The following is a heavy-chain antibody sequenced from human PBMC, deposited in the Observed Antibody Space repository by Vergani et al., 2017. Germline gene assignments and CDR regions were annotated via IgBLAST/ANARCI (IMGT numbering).Heavy chain of an antibody. Sequence: EVQLVESGGGLVKPGGSLRLSCAASGFTFSSYSMNWVRQAPGKGLEWVSSISSSSSYIYYADSVKGRFTISRDNAKNSLYLQMNSLRAEDTAVYYCAKGIDFWSGCLDYWGQGTLVTVSS. J-gene: IGHJ4*02. CDR1: GFTFSSYS. CDR3: AKGIDFWSGCLDY. CDR2: ISSSSSYI. D-gene: IGHD3-3*01. V-gene: IGHV3-21*04.